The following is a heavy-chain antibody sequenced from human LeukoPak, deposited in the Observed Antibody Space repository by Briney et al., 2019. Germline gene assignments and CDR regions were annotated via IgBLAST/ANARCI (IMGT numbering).Heavy chain of an antibody. Sequence: SETLSLTCTVSGGSISSYYWSWIRQPPGKGLEWIGYIYYSGSTNYNPSLKSRVTISVDTSKNQFSLKLSSVTAADTAVYYCARTTVTTDRVYYFDYWGQGTLVTVSS. D-gene: IGHD4-17*01. J-gene: IGHJ4*02. CDR2: IYYSGST. V-gene: IGHV4-59*12. CDR1: GGSISSYY. CDR3: ARTTVTTDRVYYFDY.